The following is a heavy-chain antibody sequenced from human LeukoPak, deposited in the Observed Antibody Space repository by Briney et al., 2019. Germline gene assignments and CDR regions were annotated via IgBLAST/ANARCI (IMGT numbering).Heavy chain of an antibody. Sequence: GGSLRLSCEASGFAFSTYAMSWVRQAPGKGLQWVSGISSSDGGSYYTGSVEGRFAISRDDSKNTVYLQMNNLRAEDTAVYYCAKCMSESGVCLNFDHWGQGTLVAVSS. J-gene: IGHJ4*02. D-gene: IGHD2-8*02. CDR1: GFAFSTYA. CDR2: ISSSDGGS. V-gene: IGHV3-23*01. CDR3: AKCMSESGVCLNFDH.